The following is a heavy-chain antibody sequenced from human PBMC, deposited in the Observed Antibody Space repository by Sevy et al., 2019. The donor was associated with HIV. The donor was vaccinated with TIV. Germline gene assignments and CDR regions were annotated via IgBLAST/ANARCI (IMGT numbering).Heavy chain of an antibody. CDR3: AGGDYYGSLYYFDY. J-gene: IGHJ4*02. CDR2: ISSASSYI. Sequence: GGSLRLSCAASGFTFNYHFMNWVRQVPGKGLEWVSYISSASSYINYSDSVKGGFTISRDNAKNLVFLEMNNLRPEDTAVDFCAGGDYYGSLYYFDYWGQGILVTVSS. D-gene: IGHD3-10*01. CDR1: GFTFNYHF. V-gene: IGHV3-21*01.